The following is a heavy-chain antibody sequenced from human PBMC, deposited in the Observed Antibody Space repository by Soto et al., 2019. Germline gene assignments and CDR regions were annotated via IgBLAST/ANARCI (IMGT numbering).Heavy chain of an antibody. CDR3: ARDPGYSAYAFGY. CDR1: GGSISSYY. Sequence: SETLSLTXTVSGGSISSYYWSWIRQPAGKGLEWVGRISATGSTNYNPSLKSRVTMSVDTSKNQFSLNLSSVTAADTAVYYCARDPGYSAYAFGYWGQGTLVTVSS. V-gene: IGHV4-4*07. CDR2: ISATGST. D-gene: IGHD5-12*01. J-gene: IGHJ4*02.